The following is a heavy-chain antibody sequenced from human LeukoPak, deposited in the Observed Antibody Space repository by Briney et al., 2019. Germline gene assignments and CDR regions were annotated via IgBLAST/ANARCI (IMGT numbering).Heavy chain of an antibody. CDR1: GFTFSSYS. V-gene: IGHV3-21*01. CDR3: ARSPGSYYRSVYY. D-gene: IGHD3-10*01. Sequence: PGGSLRLTCAASGFTFSSYSMNWVRQAPGKGLEWVSSISSSSSYIYYADSVKGRFTISRDNAKNSLYLQMNSLRAEDTAVYYCARSPGSYYRSVYYWGQGTLVTVSS. J-gene: IGHJ4*02. CDR2: ISSSSSYI.